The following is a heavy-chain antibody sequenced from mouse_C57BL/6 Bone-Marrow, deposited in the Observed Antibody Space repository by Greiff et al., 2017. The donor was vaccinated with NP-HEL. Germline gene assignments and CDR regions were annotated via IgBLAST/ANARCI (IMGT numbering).Heavy chain of an antibody. CDR2: IYPGDGDT. V-gene: IGHV1-82*01. D-gene: IGHD2-1*01. CDR1: GYAFSSSW. CDR3: ARKGKENLDY. Sequence: QVQLQQSGPELVKPGASVKISCKASGYAFSSSWLNWVKQRPGKGLEWIGRIYPGDGDTNYNGKFKGKATLTADKSSSTAYMQLSSLTSEDSAVYFCARKGKENLDYWGQGTTLTVSS. J-gene: IGHJ2*01.